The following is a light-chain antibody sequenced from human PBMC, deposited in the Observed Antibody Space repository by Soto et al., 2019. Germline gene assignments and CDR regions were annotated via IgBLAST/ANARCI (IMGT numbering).Light chain of an antibody. J-gene: IGLJ3*02. CDR2: LNSDGSH. Sequence: QSVLTQSPSASASLGASVKLTCTLSSGHSSYALAWHQQQPEKGPRYLMKLNSDGSHSKGDGIPDRFSGSNSGAERYLTISILQSEDEADYYCQTWGTGPWVFGGGTKLTVL. V-gene: IGLV4-69*01. CDR3: QTWGTGPWV. CDR1: SGHSSYA.